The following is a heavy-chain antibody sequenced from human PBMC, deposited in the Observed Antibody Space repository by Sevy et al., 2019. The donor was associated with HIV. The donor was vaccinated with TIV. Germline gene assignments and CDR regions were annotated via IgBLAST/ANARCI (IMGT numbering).Heavy chain of an antibody. CDR2: ISSSGSTI. D-gene: IGHD3-10*01. CDR1: GFTFSDYY. Sequence: GGSLRLSCAASGFTFSDYYMSWIRQAPGKGLEWVSYISSSGSTIYYGDSVKGRFTISRDNAKNSLYLQMNSLRAEDTAVYYCARDRSRYYGSGSFLVDYWGQGTLVTVSS. V-gene: IGHV3-11*01. J-gene: IGHJ4*02. CDR3: ARDRSRYYGSGSFLVDY.